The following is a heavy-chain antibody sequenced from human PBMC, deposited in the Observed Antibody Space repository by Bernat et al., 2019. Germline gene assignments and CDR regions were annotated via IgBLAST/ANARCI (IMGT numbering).Heavy chain of an antibody. CDR1: GGSFSGYY. CDR2: INHSGST. Sequence: QVQLQQWGAGLLKPSETLSLTCAVYGGSFSGYYWSWIRQPPGKGLEWIGEINHSGSTNYNPSLQSRVTISVDTSKNQFSLKLSSVTAADTAIYYCARGVMAAAGTLYFQYWGQGTLVIASS. V-gene: IGHV4-34*01. D-gene: IGHD6-13*01. CDR3: ARGVMAAAGTLYFQY. J-gene: IGHJ1*01.